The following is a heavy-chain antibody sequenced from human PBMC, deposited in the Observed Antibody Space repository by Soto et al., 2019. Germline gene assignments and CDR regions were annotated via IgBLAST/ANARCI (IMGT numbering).Heavy chain of an antibody. CDR2: ISSSSSTI. Sequence: GGSLRLSCAASGFTFSSYSMNWVRQAPGKGLEWVSYISSSSSTIYYADSVKGRFTISRDNAKNSLYLQMNSLRAEDTAAYYCARDEPDCSGGSCYPNDAFDIWGQGTMVTVSS. CDR1: GFTFSSYS. D-gene: IGHD2-15*01. J-gene: IGHJ3*02. CDR3: ARDEPDCSGGSCYPNDAFDI. V-gene: IGHV3-48*01.